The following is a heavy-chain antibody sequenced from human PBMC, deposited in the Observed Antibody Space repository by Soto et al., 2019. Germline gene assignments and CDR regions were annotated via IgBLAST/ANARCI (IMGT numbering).Heavy chain of an antibody. Sequence: QVHLVQSGAEVQKPGASVKVSCKGSGYAFTTYGITWVRQAPGQGLEWMGWISDHNGNTKYAQKLQGRVTVTRDTSTSTAYMELRSLRSDDNAGYDCASGRYGDYWGQGALVTVSS. V-gene: IGHV1-18*01. CDR3: ASGRYGDY. CDR2: ISDHNGNT. D-gene: IGHD1-26*01. J-gene: IGHJ4*02. CDR1: GYAFTTYG.